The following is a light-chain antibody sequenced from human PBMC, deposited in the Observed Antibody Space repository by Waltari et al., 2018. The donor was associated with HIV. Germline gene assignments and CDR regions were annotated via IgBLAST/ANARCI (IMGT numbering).Light chain of an antibody. CDR3: CSYAGSFTLI. CDR2: DVT. CDR1: SSDVGGYYY. Sequence: QSALTQPRSVSGSPGQSVTISCPGTSSDVGGYYYVSWYQHHPGKAPNLLIYDVTKRPSGVPDRVSGSKSGNTASLTISGLQAEDEADYHCCSYAGSFTLIFGGGTTVTVL. V-gene: IGLV2-11*01. J-gene: IGLJ2*01.